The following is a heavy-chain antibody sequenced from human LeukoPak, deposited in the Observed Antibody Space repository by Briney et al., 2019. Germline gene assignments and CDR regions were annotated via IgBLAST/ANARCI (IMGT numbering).Heavy chain of an antibody. CDR3: ARDPTTVSNEAQYYFDY. CDR2: MSYGGQNE. J-gene: IGHJ4*02. CDR1: GLTFSGYD. D-gene: IGHD4-17*01. V-gene: IGHV3-30*03. Sequence: SGGSLRLSCAASGLTFSGYDMHWVRQAPGKGPEWVAVMSYGGQNERYADSVKGRFTVSRDNSKNTMYLQMNSLRVEDTAVYYCARDPTTVSNEAQYYFDYWGQGTLVTVSS.